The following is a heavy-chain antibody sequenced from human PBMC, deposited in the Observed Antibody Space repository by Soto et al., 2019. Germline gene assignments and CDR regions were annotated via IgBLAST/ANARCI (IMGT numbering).Heavy chain of an antibody. CDR2: IIPIFGTA. J-gene: IGHJ5*02. CDR1: GGTFSSYA. V-gene: IGHV1-69*13. D-gene: IGHD3-16*01. CDR3: ARDQGKRRDGYTHLGGNWLDP. Sequence: ASVKVSCKASGGTFSSYAISWVRQAPGQGLEWMGGIIPIFGTANYAQKFQGRVTITADESTSTAYMELSSLRSEDTAVYYCARDQGKRRDGYTHLGGNWLDPSGPGTMVTV.